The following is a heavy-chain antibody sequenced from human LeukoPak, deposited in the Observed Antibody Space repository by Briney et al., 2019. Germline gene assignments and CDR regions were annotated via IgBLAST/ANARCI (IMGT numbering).Heavy chain of an antibody. V-gene: IGHV3-33*01. CDR1: GFTFSSYG. CDR3: ASGYGPIDY. J-gene: IGHJ4*02. CDR2: IWSDGNNR. Sequence: GGSLRLSCAASGFTFSSYGMHWVRQAPGKGLEWVAVIWSDGNNRFYADSVKGRFTISRDNSKNTLYLQMNSLRAEDTAVYYCASGYGPIDYWGQGTLVTVSS. D-gene: IGHD4/OR15-4a*01.